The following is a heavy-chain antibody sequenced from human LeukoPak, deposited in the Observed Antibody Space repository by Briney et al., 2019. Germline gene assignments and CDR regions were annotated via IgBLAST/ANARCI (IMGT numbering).Heavy chain of an antibody. CDR2: IIPILGIA. CDR1: GGTFSSYA. CDR3: AVGYDGSGYYLDP. J-gene: IGHJ5*02. Sequence: ASVKVSCKASGGTFSSYAISWVRQAPGQGLEWMGRIIPILGIANYAQKFQGRVTITADKSTSTAYMELSSLRSEDTAVYYCAVGYDGSGYYLDPWGQGTLVTVSS. V-gene: IGHV1-69*04. D-gene: IGHD3-22*01.